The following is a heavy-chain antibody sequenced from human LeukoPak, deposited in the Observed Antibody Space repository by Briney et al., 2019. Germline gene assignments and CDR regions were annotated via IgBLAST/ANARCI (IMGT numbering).Heavy chain of an antibody. D-gene: IGHD3-3*01. V-gene: IGHV1-69*06. CDR3: ARYTISDYRDAFDI. Sequence: ASVKVSCKASGGTFSSYAISWVRQAPGQGLEWMGGIIPIFGTANYAQKFQGRVTITADKSTSTAYMELSSLRSEDTAVYYCARYTISDYRDAFDIWGQGTMVTVSS. CDR2: IIPIFGTA. J-gene: IGHJ3*02. CDR1: GGTFSSYA.